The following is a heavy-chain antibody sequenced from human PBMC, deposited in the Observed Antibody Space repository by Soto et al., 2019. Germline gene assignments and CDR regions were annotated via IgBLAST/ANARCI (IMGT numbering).Heavy chain of an antibody. CDR1: GGTFSSYA. CDR2: IIPIFGTA. J-gene: IGHJ6*02. V-gene: IGHV1-69*01. D-gene: IGHD3-22*01. CDR3: ARDRFHYYDSSGYYNWNRMDV. Sequence: QVQLVQSGAEVKKPGSSVKVSCKASGGTFSSYAISWVRQAPGQGLEWMGGIIPIFGTANYAQKFQGRVTITADESTSTAYMELSSLRSEDTAVYYCARDRFHYYDSSGYYNWNRMDVWGQGTTVTVSS.